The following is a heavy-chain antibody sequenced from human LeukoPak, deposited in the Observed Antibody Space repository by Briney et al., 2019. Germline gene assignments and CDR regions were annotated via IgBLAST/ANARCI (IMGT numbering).Heavy chain of an antibody. D-gene: IGHD1-1*01. CDR2: IYYSGST. CDR3: ARGWRTNGNYFDY. J-gene: IGHJ4*02. CDR1: GGSISSSSYY. Sequence: ASETLSLTCTVSGGSISSSSYYWGWISQPPGKGLEWIGSIYYSGSTYYNPSLKSRVTISVDTSKNQFSLKLSSVTAADTAVYYCARGWRTNGNYFDYWGQGTLVTVSS. V-gene: IGHV4-39*01.